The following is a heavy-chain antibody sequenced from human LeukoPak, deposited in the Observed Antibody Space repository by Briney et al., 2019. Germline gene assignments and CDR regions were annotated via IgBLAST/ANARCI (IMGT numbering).Heavy chain of an antibody. V-gene: IGHV3-23*01. CDR2: ISGSGGST. CDR1: GFTFSSYS. D-gene: IGHD6-19*01. Sequence: PGGSLRLSCAASGFTFSSYSMNWVRQAPGKGLEWVSAISGSGGSTYYADSVKGRFTISRDNSKNTLYLQMNSLRAEDTAVYYCAKDPYSSGWTGTWDYWGQGTLVTVSS. J-gene: IGHJ4*02. CDR3: AKDPYSSGWTGTWDY.